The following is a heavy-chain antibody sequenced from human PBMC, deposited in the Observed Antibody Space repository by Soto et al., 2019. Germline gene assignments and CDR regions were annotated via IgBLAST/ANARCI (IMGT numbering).Heavy chain of an antibody. Sequence: ASVKVSCKASGFSFTGYYIHWLRQAPGQGLEWMGWINAHSGGTEYAQKFQGRVTLTRDTSISTAYMTLSSLRSDDTAIYYCAKDLTRQLAYWLDPWGQGTQVTVS. CDR3: AKDLTRQLAYWLDP. D-gene: IGHD6-6*01. CDR2: INAHSGGT. J-gene: IGHJ5*02. V-gene: IGHV1-2*02. CDR1: GFSFTGYY.